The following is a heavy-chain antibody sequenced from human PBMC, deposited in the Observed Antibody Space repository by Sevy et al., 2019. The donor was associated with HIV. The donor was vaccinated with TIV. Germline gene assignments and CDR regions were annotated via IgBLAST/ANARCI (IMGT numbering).Heavy chain of an antibody. V-gene: IGHV3-30*04. J-gene: IGHJ6*02. CDR2: ISYDGSNK. D-gene: IGHD5-18*01. CDR1: GFTFSSYP. CDR3: ARVDHRYAKVRYYYYGMDV. Sequence: GGSLRLSCAASGFTFSSYPMHWVRQAPGKGLEWVAVISYDGSNKYYADSVKGRFTISRDNSKNTLYLQMNSLRAEDTAVYYCARVDHRYAKVRYYYYGMDVWGQGTTVTV.